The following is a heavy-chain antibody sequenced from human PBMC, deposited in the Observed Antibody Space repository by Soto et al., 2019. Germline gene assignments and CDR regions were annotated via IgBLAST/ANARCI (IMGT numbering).Heavy chain of an antibody. J-gene: IGHJ4*02. CDR1: VFSFSSYG. V-gene: IGHV3-30*18. CDR3: AKGIGLQFIVVVPYTMPDPIDY. D-gene: IGHD2-2*01. Sequence: QVQLVESGGGVVQPGRSLRLSCAASVFSFSSYGMHWVRQAPGKGLEWVALISHDGSNKYYADSVKGRFTISRDNSKNTLYLQMNRLRVEDTAVYYCAKGIGLQFIVVVPYTMPDPIDYWGQGTLVTVSS. CDR2: ISHDGSNK.